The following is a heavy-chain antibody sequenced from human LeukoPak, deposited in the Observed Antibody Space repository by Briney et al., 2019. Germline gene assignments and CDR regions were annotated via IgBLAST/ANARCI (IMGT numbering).Heavy chain of an antibody. CDR1: GFTFSDYY. V-gene: IGHV3-11*04. J-gene: IGHJ4*02. D-gene: IGHD6-19*01. CDR2: ISNSGSSM. CDR3: ARVEWSSGCFDF. Sequence: PGGSLRLSCAASGFTFSDYYMSWIRQAPGKGLEWVSCISNSGSSMYYADSVKGRFTISRDNAKNSLYLQMDSLRADDTAVYYCARVEWSSGCFDFWGQGTLVTVSS.